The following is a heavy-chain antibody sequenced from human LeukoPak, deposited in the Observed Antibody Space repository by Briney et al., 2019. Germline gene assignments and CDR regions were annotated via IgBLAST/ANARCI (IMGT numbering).Heavy chain of an antibody. V-gene: IGHV1-18*01. J-gene: IGHJ6*03. CDR2: ISAYNGNT. Sequence: GASVKVSCKASGYTFTSYGISWVRQAPGQGLEWMGWISAYNGNTNYAQKLQGRVTMTTEKSTSTAYMELRSLRSDDTAVYYCARDLQEAARPWYYYYYYYMDVWGKGTTVTVSS. D-gene: IGHD6-6*01. CDR3: ARDLQEAARPWYYYYYYYMDV. CDR1: GYTFTSYG.